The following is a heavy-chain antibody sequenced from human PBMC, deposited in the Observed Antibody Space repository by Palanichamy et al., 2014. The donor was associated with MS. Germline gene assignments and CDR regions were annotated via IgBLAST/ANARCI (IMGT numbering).Heavy chain of an antibody. J-gene: IGHJ4*02. D-gene: IGHD6-6*01. V-gene: IGHV4-61*02. CDR3: ARDGAARPYFSDH. Sequence: QVQLQESGPGLVKPSQTLSLTCTVSGGSISRGTFYWSWIRQPAGKGLEWIGRIYTSGNTNYNPSLKSRVTMSVDTSKNQFSLKLSSVTAADTAVYYCARDGAARPYFSDHWGQGSLVTVSS. CDR2: IYTSGNT. CDR1: GGSISRGTFY.